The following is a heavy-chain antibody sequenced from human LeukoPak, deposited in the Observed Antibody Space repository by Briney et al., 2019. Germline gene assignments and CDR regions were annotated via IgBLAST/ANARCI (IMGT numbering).Heavy chain of an antibody. CDR2: IYYIRNT. J-gene: IGHJ4*02. CDR1: GGSVGSGGYY. CDR3: ARTQSQSGSYRYYFAY. Sequence: SETLSLTCTVSGGSVGSGGYYWSWIRQPPGGGLEWIGDIYYIRNTNYNPSLRSRVTMSLDPSKNQFSLKLNSVTAADTAVYYCARTQSQSGSYRYYFAYWGQGTLVTVSS. V-gene: IGHV4-61*08. D-gene: IGHD1-26*01.